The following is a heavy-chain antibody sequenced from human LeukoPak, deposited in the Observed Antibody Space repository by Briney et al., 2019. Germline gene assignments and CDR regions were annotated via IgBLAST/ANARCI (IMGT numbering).Heavy chain of an antibody. CDR2: IWYDGSNK. D-gene: IGHD2-15*01. Sequence: GGSLRLSCAASGFTFSDAWMSWVRQAPGKGLEWVAVIWYDGSNKYYADSVKGRFTISRDNSKNTLYLQMNSLRAEDTAVYYCAREGGGPIDYWGQGTLVTVSS. J-gene: IGHJ4*02. CDR3: AREGGGPIDY. V-gene: IGHV3-33*08. CDR1: GFTFSDAW.